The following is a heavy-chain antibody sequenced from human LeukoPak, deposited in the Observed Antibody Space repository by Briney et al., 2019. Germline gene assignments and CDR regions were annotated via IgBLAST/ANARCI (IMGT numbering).Heavy chain of an antibody. CDR1: GFTVSSNY. CDR3: ARDSDGPAF. CDR2: IYSGGDT. D-gene: IGHD5-24*01. J-gene: IGHJ4*02. Sequence: GGSLRLSCAASGFTVSSNYMSWVRQAPGKGLEWVSVIYSGGDTFYSDSVRGRFTISRDYSKNTLYLQMNSLRADDTAVYHCARDSDGPAFWGQGTPVTVSS. V-gene: IGHV3-53*01.